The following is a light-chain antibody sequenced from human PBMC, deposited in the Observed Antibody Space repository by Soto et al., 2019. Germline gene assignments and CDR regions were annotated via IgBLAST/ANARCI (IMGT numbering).Light chain of an antibody. V-gene: IGKV3-15*01. CDR1: QSVSSN. Sequence: EIVMTQSPATLSVSPKERENISCRATQSVSSNLGWYQQKPGQAPRLLIYGASTRATSIPARFSGSESGTEFTLTISFLQSEDFAVYYGQQYNNWPPITFGQGTRLEIK. CDR3: QQYNNWPPIT. CDR2: GAS. J-gene: IGKJ5*01.